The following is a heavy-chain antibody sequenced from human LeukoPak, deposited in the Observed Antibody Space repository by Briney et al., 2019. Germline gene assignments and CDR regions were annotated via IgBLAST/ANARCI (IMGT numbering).Heavy chain of an antibody. J-gene: IGHJ3*02. V-gene: IGHV3-30*02. CDR1: GFTFSSYG. CDR3: AKDMARYFDWPDAFDI. Sequence: GGSLRLSCAASGFTFSSYGMHWVRQAPGKGLEWVAFKRSDGSNKYYADSVKGRFTISRDNSKNTLYLQMNSLRAEDTAVYYCAKDMARYFDWPDAFDIWGQGTMVTVSS. CDR2: KRSDGSNK. D-gene: IGHD3-9*01.